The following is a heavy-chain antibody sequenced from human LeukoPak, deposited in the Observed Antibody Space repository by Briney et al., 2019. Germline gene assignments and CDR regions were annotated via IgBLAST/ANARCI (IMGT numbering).Heavy chain of an antibody. CDR1: GGSISSYY. J-gene: IGHJ4*02. V-gene: IGHV4-4*09. CDR2: IYTSGST. CDR3: ARQGRDILTGYPYHFDY. D-gene: IGHD3-9*01. Sequence: SETLSLTCTVSGGSISSYYWSWIRQPPGKGLEWIGYIYTSGSTNYNPSPKSRVTISVDTSKNQFSLKLSSVTAADTAVYYCARQGRDILTGYPYHFDYWGQGTLVTVSS.